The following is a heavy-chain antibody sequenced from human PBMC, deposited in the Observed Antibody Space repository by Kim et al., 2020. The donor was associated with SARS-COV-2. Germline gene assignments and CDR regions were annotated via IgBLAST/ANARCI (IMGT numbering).Heavy chain of an antibody. CDR1: GFTFRDFY. CDR2: IVSSGDHT. V-gene: IGHV3-11*03. CDR3: ARYAARDRWIDY. Sequence: GGSLSLSCAASGFTFRDFYMPWVRQAPGKGLEWISYIVSSGDHTNYADSVKGRFTISRDNAKSSLFLQMDSLKADDTAVYYCARYAARDRWIDYWGQGTLVTVFS. J-gene: IGHJ4*02. D-gene: IGHD2-8*01.